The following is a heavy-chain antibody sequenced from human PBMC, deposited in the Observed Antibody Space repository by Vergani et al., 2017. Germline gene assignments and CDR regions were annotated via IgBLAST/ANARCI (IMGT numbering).Heavy chain of an antibody. CDR3: TXPTKWELRYYFDY. Sequence: EVQLVESGGGLVQPGGSLTLSCAASVFTFSGSAMHWVRQTSGKGLEWIGRIRDKTYNYATAYAVSVKGRFIISRDDSKKTAYLQMNRLKTEDTAVYYCTXPTKWELRYYFDYWGQGTLVTVSS. J-gene: IGHJ4*02. D-gene: IGHD3-9*01. V-gene: IGHV3-73*02. CDR2: IRDKTYNYAT. CDR1: VFTFSGSA.